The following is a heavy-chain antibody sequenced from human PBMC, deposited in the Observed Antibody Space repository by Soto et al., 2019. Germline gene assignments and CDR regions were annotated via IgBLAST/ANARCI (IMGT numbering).Heavy chain of an antibody. V-gene: IGHV1-69*01. Sequence: QVQLVQSGAEVQKPGSSVKVSCKASGGTFSSYPFSWVRQAPGQGLEWMGGIIPIFGTANYAQKFQGRVKLTADEAKSTADRELSSLRSEDTAVYYCARYQGVGTSSWGQGTLVTVS. CDR2: IIPIFGTA. J-gene: IGHJ4*02. D-gene: IGHD2-2*01. CDR1: GGTFSSYP. CDR3: ARYQGVGTSS.